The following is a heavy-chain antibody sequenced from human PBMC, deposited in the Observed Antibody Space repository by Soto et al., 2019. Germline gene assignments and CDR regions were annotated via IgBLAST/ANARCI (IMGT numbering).Heavy chain of an antibody. Sequence: EFQVLGSGGGLVQPGESLRLSCAASGFPFSRTDMSWVRQAPGKGLEWVSTILGSGTTVYYADSGKGRFIVSRDNSRNTVAVQMNSLRVDDTVVYYCAKASGWFNTRGQGALVTVSS. CDR3: AKASGWFNT. CDR1: GFPFSRTD. J-gene: IGHJ5*02. CDR2: ILGSGTTV. D-gene: IGHD3-10*01. V-gene: IGHV3-23*01.